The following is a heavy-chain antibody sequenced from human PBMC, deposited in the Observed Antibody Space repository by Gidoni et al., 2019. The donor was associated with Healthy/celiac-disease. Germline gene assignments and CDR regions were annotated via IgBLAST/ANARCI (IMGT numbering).Heavy chain of an antibody. CDR2: MNPNSGNT. Sequence: GQGLEWMGWMNPNSGNTGYAQKFQGRVTMTRNTSISTACMELSSLRSEDTAVYYCARGRFRVFRVGYCSSTSCRSYAFDIWGQGTMVTVSS. D-gene: IGHD2-2*01. J-gene: IGHJ3*02. V-gene: IGHV1-8*01. CDR3: ARGRFRVFRVGYCSSTSCRSYAFDI.